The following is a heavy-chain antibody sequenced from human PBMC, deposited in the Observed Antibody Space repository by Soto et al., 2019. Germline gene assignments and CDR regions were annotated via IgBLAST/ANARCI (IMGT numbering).Heavy chain of an antibody. V-gene: IGHV3-30*14. D-gene: IGHD3-10*01. CDR3: ARDLVRGVIITGWFDP. J-gene: IGHJ5*02. Sequence: QVQLVESGGGVVQPGRSLRLSCAASGFTFSSYVIHWVRQAPGKGLEWVAVISYDGSKKYCADSVKGRFTISRDNSKNSLYLQLNSLRPDDTAVYYCARDLVRGVIITGWFDPWGQGTLVTVAS. CDR2: ISYDGSKK. CDR1: GFTFSSYV.